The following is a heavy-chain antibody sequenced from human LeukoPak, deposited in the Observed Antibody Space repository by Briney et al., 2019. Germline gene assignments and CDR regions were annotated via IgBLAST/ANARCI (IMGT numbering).Heavy chain of an antibody. J-gene: IGHJ3*02. CDR2: ISSSSETR. CDR1: IFTFSNYN. CDR3: AREYSSSPGRRAFDI. D-gene: IGHD6-6*01. Sequence: GGSLRLSCAASIFTFSNYNMNWVRQAPGKGLEWISFISSSSETRHYADSVRGRFTISRDNARNSLYLQMNSLRDEDTAVYYCAREYSSSPGRRAFDIWGQGTMVTVSS. V-gene: IGHV3-48*02.